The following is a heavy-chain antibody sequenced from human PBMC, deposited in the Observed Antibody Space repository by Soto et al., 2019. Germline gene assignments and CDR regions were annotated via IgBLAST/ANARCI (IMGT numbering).Heavy chain of an antibody. CDR1: GFSLNNPRMG. V-gene: IGHV2-26*01. Sequence: QVTLKESGPVLVRPTETLTLTCTVSGFSLNNPRMGVTWIRQPPGKALELLAHFFSNDEKSYNTSLENRLSISQDTSKSQVVLTMTNMDPVDTATYYCARIRWNFGYSLGLDYWGPGTLVTVSS. J-gene: IGHJ4*02. CDR2: FFSNDEK. CDR3: ARIRWNFGYSLGLDY. D-gene: IGHD3-22*01.